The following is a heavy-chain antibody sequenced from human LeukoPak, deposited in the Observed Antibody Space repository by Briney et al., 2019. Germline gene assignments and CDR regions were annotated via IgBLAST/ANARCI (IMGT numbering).Heavy chain of an antibody. J-gene: IGHJ6*02. CDR2: ISGDGSST. V-gene: IGHV3-74*01. Sequence: GGSLRLSCAASGFTFSRFWMHWVRQVPGKGLVWASRISGDGSSTNYADSVKGRFTISRDNSKNTLYLQMTSLRVEDTAVYYCAQSGGMDVWGQGTTVTVSS. CDR1: GFTFSRFW. CDR3: AQSGGMDV.